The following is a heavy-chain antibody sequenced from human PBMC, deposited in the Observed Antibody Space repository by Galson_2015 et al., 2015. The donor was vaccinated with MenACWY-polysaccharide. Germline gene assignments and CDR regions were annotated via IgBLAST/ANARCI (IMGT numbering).Heavy chain of an antibody. CDR2: IWYDGGKR. CDR3: ARDVHYNDYLGYYFDY. J-gene: IGHJ4*01. D-gene: IGHD4-11*01. CDR1: DFTFSAHG. Sequence: SLRLSCAASDFTFSAHGMHWVRQAPGKGLEGVAAIWYDGGKRYYADAVEGRFAVSRDNSQSTLYLQMDSLGAEDTAMYYCARDVHYNDYLGYYFDYWGQGTLVTVSS. V-gene: IGHV3-33*01.